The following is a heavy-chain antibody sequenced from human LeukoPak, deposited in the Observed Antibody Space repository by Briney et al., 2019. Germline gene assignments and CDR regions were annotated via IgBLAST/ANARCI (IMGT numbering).Heavy chain of an antibody. Sequence: ASVKVSCKASGYTFTGYYMHWVRQAPGQGLEWMGWINPNSGGTNYAQKFQGRVTMTRDTSISTAYMELSRLRSDDTAVYYCARPAKNRSGGSCYYSNYWGQGTLVTVSS. V-gene: IGHV1-2*02. CDR3: ARPAKNRSGGSCYYSNY. CDR2: INPNSGGT. D-gene: IGHD2-15*01. J-gene: IGHJ4*02. CDR1: GYTFTGYY.